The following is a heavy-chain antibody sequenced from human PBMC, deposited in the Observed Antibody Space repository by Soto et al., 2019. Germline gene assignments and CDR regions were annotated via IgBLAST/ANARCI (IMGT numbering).Heavy chain of an antibody. J-gene: IGHJ6*02. CDR1: GFTFSSYG. CDR2: IWYDGSNK. CDR3: AKEGGDSNYGSNYYYYYGMDV. V-gene: IGHV3-33*06. Sequence: GGSLRLSCAASGFTFSSYGMHWVRQAPGKGLEWVAVIWYDGSNKYYADSVKGRFTISRDNSKNTLYLQMNSLRAEDTAVYYCAKEGGDSNYGSNYYYYYGMDVWGQGTTVTVSS. D-gene: IGHD4-4*01.